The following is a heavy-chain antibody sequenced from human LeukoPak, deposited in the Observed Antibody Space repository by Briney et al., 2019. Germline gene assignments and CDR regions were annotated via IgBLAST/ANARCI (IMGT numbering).Heavy chain of an antibody. CDR1: GYTFTGYY. CDR2: INPNSGGT. J-gene: IGHJ4*02. D-gene: IGHD2-15*01. V-gene: IGHV1-2*02. CDR3: ARDRGFAVVVAATFTFDY. Sequence: ASVKVSCKASGYTFTGYYMHWVRQAPGQGLEGMGWINPNSGGTNYAQKFQGRVTMTRDTSISTAYMELSRLRSDDTAVYYCARDRGFAVVVAATFTFDYWGQGTLVTVSS.